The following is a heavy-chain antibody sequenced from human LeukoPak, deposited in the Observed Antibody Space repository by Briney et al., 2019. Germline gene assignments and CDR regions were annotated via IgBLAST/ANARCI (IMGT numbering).Heavy chain of an antibody. D-gene: IGHD3/OR15-3a*01. V-gene: IGHV3-30*04. CDR1: GFAFSSYA. CDR3: ARDSGFSGTQRGEY. J-gene: IGHJ4*02. Sequence: GGSLRLSCAASGFAFSSYAIHWVRQAPGKGLEWVAVISYDGSNKYYADSVKGRFTISRDNSKNTLYLQMNSLRAEDTAVYYCARDSGFSGTQRGEYWGQGTLVTVSS. CDR2: ISYDGSNK.